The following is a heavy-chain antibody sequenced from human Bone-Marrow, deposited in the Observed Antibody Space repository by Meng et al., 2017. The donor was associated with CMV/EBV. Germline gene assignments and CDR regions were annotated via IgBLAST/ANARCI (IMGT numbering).Heavy chain of an antibody. D-gene: IGHD3-22*01. CDR3: ARVLRYYDSSPPGD. CDR1: GYTFTSYG. V-gene: IGHV1-18*01. Sequence: ASVKVSCKASGYTFTSYGISWVRQAPGQGLEWMGWISAYNGNTNYAQKLQGRVTMTTDTSTSTAYMELRSLRSDDTAVYYCARVLRYYDSSPPGDWGPGTLVTVSS. CDR2: ISAYNGNT. J-gene: IGHJ4*02.